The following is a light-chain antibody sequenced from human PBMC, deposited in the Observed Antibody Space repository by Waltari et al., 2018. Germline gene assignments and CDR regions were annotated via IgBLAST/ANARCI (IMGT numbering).Light chain of an antibody. CDR2: AAS. CDR1: QAIRNA. J-gene: IGKJ5*01. V-gene: IGKV1-6*01. Sequence: AIEMTQSPSSLSASLGDRVTITCRASQAIRNALGWYQQKPGKTPKLLIYAASTLLNGVPSRFSGSGSGTNFTLTITSLQPGDFATYYCLQDYNYPLTFGQGTRLE. CDR3: LQDYNYPLT.